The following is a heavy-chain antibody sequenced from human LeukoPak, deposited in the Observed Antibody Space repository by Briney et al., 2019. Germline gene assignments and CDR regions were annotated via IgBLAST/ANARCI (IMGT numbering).Heavy chain of an antibody. D-gene: IGHD2-15*01. CDR3: ARAGPKYCSGGSCYAGPY. V-gene: IGHV1-69*13. CDR1: GGTFSSYA. Sequence: ASVKVSCKASGGTFSSYAISWVRQAPGQGLEWMGGIIPICGTANYAQKFQGRVTITADESTSTAYMELSSLRSEDTAVYYCARAGPKYCSGGSCYAGPYWGQGTLVTVSS. CDR2: IIPICGTA. J-gene: IGHJ4*02.